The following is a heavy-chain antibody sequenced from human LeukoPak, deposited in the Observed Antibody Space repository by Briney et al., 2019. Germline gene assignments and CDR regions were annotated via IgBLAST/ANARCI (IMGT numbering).Heavy chain of an antibody. V-gene: IGHV4-61*02. J-gene: IGHJ4*02. CDR1: GGSISSGSYY. CDR2: IYTSGST. CDR3: AREHGQLWLLGY. D-gene: IGHD5-18*01. Sequence: PSETLSLTCTVSGGSISSGSYYWSWIRQPAGKGLEWIGRIYTSGSTNYNPSLKSQVTISEDTSKNQFSLTLSSVTAADTAVYSCAREHGQLWLLGYWGQGTLVTVSS.